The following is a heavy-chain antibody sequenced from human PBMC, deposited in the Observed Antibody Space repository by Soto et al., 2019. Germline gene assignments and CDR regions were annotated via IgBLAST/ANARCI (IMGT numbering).Heavy chain of an antibody. V-gene: IGHV1-46*01. J-gene: IGHJ4*02. CDR2: INPSGGST. Sequence: QVQLVQSGAEVKKPGASVKVSCMASGYTFTNFFIHWVRQAPGQGLEWMGIINPSGGSTRYAQIFQGRVTTTRDTSTSTVYMELSSLRSEDTGMFYCARDSGNGTNWYEGYFDSWGQGTLVTVSS. CDR1: GYTFTNFF. CDR3: ARDSGNGTNWYEGYFDS. D-gene: IGHD6-13*01.